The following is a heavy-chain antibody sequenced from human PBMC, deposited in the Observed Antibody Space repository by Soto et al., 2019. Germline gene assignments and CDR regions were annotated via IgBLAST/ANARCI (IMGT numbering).Heavy chain of an antibody. Sequence: ASVKVSCKASGFSFTGYYIHWLRQAPGQGLEWMGWINAHSGGTEYAQKFQGRVTLTRDTSIATAYLTLTSLTSDDTALFYCSKDLTRQLAYWLDPWGQGTXVTV. CDR2: INAHSGGT. D-gene: IGHD6-6*01. CDR3: SKDLTRQLAYWLDP. J-gene: IGHJ5*02. V-gene: IGHV1-2*02. CDR1: GFSFTGYY.